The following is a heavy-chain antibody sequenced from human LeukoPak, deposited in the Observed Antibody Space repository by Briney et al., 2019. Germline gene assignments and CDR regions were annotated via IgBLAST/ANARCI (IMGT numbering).Heavy chain of an antibody. CDR2: IKQDGSER. Sequence: GGSLRLSCAASGFTFSSYAMHWVRQAPGKGLEWVANIKQDGSERYYVDSVKGRSTISRDNTKNSVYLQMNSLRAEDTAVYYCAINHDYWGQGTLVTVSS. CDR3: AINHDY. V-gene: IGHV3-7*01. CDR1: GFTFSSYA. J-gene: IGHJ4*02.